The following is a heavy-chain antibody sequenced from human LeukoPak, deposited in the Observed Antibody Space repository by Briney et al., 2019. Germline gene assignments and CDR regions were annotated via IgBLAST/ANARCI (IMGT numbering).Heavy chain of an antibody. CDR2: IIPIFGTA. CDR3: ARAGPGTYNYYFDY. V-gene: IGHV1-69*06. CDR1: GGTFSSYA. J-gene: IGHJ4*02. D-gene: IGHD5-24*01. Sequence: ASVKVSCKASGGTFSSYAISWVRQAPGQGLEWMGGIIPIFGTANYAQKFQGRVTITADKSTSTAYMELSSLRSEDTAVYYCARAGPGTYNYYFDYWGQGTLVTVSS.